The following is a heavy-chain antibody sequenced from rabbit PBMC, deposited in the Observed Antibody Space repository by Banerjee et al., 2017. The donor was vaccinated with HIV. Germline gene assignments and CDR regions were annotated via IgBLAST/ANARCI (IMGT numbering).Heavy chain of an antibody. CDR1: GFSFNGSYF. D-gene: IGHD8-1*01. J-gene: IGHJ4*01. CDR2: INTSSGNT. Sequence: QEQLVESGGDLVKPGASLTLTCTASGFSFNGSYFVCWVRQAPGKGLEWSACINTSSGNTVYASWAKGPFTISKTSSTTVTLQMTSLTAADTATYFCARDLGGSSDLWGPGTLVTVS. CDR3: ARDLGGSSDL. V-gene: IGHV1S45*01.